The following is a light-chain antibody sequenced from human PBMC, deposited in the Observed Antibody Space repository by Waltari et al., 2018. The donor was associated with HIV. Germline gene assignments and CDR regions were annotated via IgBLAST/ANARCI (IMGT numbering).Light chain of an antibody. CDR3: QLWDGTGDHPGV. Sequence: SYVLTQPPSVSVAPGKTARITCGGNNIGSKGVHWYQQKPGQAPVLVIYYDSHRPSGIPGRFSGSKSGNTATLTISRVEAGDEADYYCQLWDGTGDHPGVFGTGTRVTVL. J-gene: IGLJ1*01. V-gene: IGLV3-21*04. CDR2: YDS. CDR1: NIGSKG.